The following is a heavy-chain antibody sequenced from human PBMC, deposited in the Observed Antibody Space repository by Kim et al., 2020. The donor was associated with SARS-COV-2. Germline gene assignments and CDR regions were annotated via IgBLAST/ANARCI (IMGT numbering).Heavy chain of an antibody. CDR2: IKSKTDGGTT. V-gene: IGHV3-15*01. D-gene: IGHD6-13*01. CDR3: TTVIESSSWYEYFQH. J-gene: IGHJ1*01. Sequence: GGSLRLSCAASGFTFSNAWMSWVRQAPGKGLEWVGRIKSKTDGGTTDYAAPVKGRFTISSDDSKNTLYQQMNSLKTEDTAVYYCTTVIESSSWYEYFQHWGQGTLVTVSS. CDR1: GFTFSNAW.